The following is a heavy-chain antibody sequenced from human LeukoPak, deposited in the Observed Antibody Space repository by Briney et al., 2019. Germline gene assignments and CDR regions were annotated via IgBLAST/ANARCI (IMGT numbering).Heavy chain of an antibody. Sequence: ASVKVSCKASGYTFTSYYMHWVRQAPGQGLEWMGIINPSGGSTSYAQKFQGRVTMTRDMSTSTVYMELSSLRSEDTAVYYCARAVRYFDWSDKYYFDYWGQGALVTVSS. J-gene: IGHJ4*02. CDR2: INPSGGST. CDR1: GYTFTSYY. V-gene: IGHV1-46*01. D-gene: IGHD3-9*01. CDR3: ARAVRYFDWSDKYYFDY.